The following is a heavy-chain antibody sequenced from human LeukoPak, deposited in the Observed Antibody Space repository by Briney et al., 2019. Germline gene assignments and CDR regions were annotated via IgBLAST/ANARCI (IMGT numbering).Heavy chain of an antibody. V-gene: IGHV1-46*01. J-gene: IGHJ4*02. CDR1: GYTFSSYY. Sequence: ASVKVSCKASGYTFSSYYMHWVRQAPGQGLGWMGIINPSGGSTKYAQKLQGRVTMTSDTSTSTVYMELSSLRSEDTAVYYCARDDSSGPQVYWGQGTLVTVSS. CDR2: INPSGGST. D-gene: IGHD3-22*01. CDR3: ARDDSSGPQVY.